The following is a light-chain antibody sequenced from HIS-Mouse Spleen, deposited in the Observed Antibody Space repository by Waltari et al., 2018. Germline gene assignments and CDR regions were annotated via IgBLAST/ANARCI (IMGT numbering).Light chain of an antibody. Sequence: SYELTQPSSVSVSPGQTARITCSGDVLAKKYAGWFQQKPGPAPVLVIYKDSERPSGCTGRFSGSSSGTTVTLTISGAQVEDEADYYCYSAADNSGVFGGGTKLTVL. J-gene: IGLJ2*01. CDR2: KDS. V-gene: IGLV3-27*01. CDR1: VLAKKY. CDR3: YSAADNSGV.